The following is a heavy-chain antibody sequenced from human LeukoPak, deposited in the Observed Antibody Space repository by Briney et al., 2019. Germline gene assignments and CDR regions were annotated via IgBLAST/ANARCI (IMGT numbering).Heavy chain of an antibody. CDR3: ATGGHVRVYDSSAYYGHY. D-gene: IGHD3-22*01. V-gene: IGHV1-46*01. Sequence: ASVKVSCKASGYTFTSYYMYWARQAPGQGLEWMGIINPNRGSTSYAQKFQGRVTMTRDMSTSTVYMELSSLRSEDTAVYYCATGGHVRVYDSSAYYGHYWGQGTLVTVSS. J-gene: IGHJ4*02. CDR1: GYTFTSYY. CDR2: INPNRGST.